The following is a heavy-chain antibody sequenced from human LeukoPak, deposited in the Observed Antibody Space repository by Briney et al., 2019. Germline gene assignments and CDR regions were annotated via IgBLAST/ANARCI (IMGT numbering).Heavy chain of an antibody. J-gene: IGHJ5*02. Sequence: ASVRVSCKASVYTFTGHYVHWVRQAPGQGLEWMGRSNPNNGGADYAQNFQGRVTITSDTSSSTVYMELPRLRSDDTAVYYCAREVGCSTSWYGRFDPWGQGTLVTVSS. V-gene: IGHV1-2*06. CDR3: AREVGCSTSWYGRFDP. D-gene: IGHD2-2*01. CDR1: VYTFTGHY. CDR2: SNPNNGGA.